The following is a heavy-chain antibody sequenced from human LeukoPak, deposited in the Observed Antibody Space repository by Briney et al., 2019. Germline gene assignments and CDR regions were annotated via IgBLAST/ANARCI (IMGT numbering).Heavy chain of an antibody. J-gene: IGHJ4*02. D-gene: IGHD5-18*01. CDR1: GGSISSGGYS. V-gene: IGHV4-30-2*01. CDR2: IYHNGNT. Sequence: SETLSLTCAVPGGSISSGGYSWSWIRQPPGKGLEWIGYIYHNGNTYYSPSLKSRVTISVDRSKNQLSLKLSSVTAADTAMYYCASGGYSYGFDYWGQGTLVTVSS. CDR3: ASGGYSYGFDY.